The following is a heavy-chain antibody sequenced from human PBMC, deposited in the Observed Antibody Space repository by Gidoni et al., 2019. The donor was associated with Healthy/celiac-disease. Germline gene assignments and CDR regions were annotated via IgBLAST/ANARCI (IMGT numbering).Heavy chain of an antibody. CDR3: ARVWVYDYIWN. CDR2: IYPSGST. J-gene: IGHJ4*02. Sequence: QVQLQESGPGLVKPSETLSLTCAVSGYSISSGYYWGWIRQPPGKGLEWIGSIYPSGSTYYNPSLKSRVTISVDTSKNQFSLKLSSVTAADTAVYYCARVWVYDYIWNWGQGTLVTVSS. CDR1: GYSISSGYY. D-gene: IGHD3-16*01. V-gene: IGHV4-38-2*01.